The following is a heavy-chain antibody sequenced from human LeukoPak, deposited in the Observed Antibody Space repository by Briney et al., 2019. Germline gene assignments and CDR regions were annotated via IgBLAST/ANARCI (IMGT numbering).Heavy chain of an antibody. Sequence: SQTLSLTCTVSGGSISSGDYYWSWIRQPPWKGLEWIGYTYYSGSTYHNPSLKSRVTISVDTSKNQFSLKLSSVTAADTAVYYCARGFWSGYYPNYFDYWGQGTRATVSS. CDR2: TYYSGST. CDR1: GGSISSGDYY. V-gene: IGHV4-30-4*08. CDR3: ARGFWSGYYPNYFDY. J-gene: IGHJ4*02. D-gene: IGHD3-3*01.